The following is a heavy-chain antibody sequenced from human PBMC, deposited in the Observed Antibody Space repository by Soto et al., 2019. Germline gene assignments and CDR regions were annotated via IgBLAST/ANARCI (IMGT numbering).Heavy chain of an antibody. Sequence: PGESLKISCKGSGYSFTKYWIAWVRQMPGKGLEWMGIIYPGDSDIRYSPSFQGQVTFSADKSVSTAYLHWSSLKASDTAMYYCARLDNSAWCHAYWGQGTLVTVS. V-gene: IGHV5-51*01. CDR3: ARLDNSAWCHAY. CDR2: IYPGDSDI. CDR1: GYSFTKYW. D-gene: IGHD6-19*01. J-gene: IGHJ4*02.